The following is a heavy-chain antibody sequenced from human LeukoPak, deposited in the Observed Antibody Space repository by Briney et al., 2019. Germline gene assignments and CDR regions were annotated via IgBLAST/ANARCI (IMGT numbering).Heavy chain of an antibody. CDR2: IYTSGST. CDR3: ARVAVAGRGNWFDP. J-gene: IGHJ5*02. V-gene: IGHV4-4*07. D-gene: IGHD6-19*01. Sequence: SETLSLTCTVSGGSISSYYWSWIRQPAGKGLEWIGRIYTSGSTNYNPSLKSRVTMSVDTSKNQFSLKLSSVTAADTAVYYCARVAVAGRGNWFDPWGQGTLVTVSS. CDR1: GGSISSYY.